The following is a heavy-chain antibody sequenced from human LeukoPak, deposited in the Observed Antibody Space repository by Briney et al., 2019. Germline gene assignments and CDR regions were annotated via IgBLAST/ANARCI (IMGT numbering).Heavy chain of an antibody. Sequence: SQTLSLTCTVSGGSIRSGNYYWSWIRQPAGKGLEWIGGINTRGSTNYNPSLKSRVTISVDTSKNQFSLKLSSVTAADTAVYYCARGRRGYCSGGSCYSRWFDPWGQGTLVTVSS. V-gene: IGHV4-61*02. J-gene: IGHJ5*02. CDR1: GGSIRSGNYY. D-gene: IGHD2-15*01. CDR3: ARGRRGYCSGGSCYSRWFDP. CDR2: INTRGST.